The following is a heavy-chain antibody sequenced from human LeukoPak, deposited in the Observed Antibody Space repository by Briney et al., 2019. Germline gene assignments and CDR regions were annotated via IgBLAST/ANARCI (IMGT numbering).Heavy chain of an antibody. V-gene: IGHV3-30*18. CDR1: GFTFRSYG. Sequence: PGRSLRLSCAASGFTFRSYGMHWVRQAPGKGLDWVAVISYDGTNKYYADSVKGRFTISRDNSKNTLYLQMNSLRAEDTAVYYCAKGFVLRYFDWLKDYFDYWGQGTLVTVSS. J-gene: IGHJ4*02. CDR3: AKGFVLRYFDWLKDYFDY. CDR2: ISYDGTNK. D-gene: IGHD3-9*01.